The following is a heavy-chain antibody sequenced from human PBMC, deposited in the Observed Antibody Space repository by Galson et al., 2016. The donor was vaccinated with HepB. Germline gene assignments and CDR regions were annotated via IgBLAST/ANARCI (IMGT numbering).Heavy chain of an antibody. D-gene: IGHD3-10*01. CDR1: GFNFDGYA. CDR2: ISWNSGNM. J-gene: IGHJ6*02. Sequence: SLRLSCAASGFNFDGYAMYWVRQAPGKGLEWVSGISWNSGNMGYADSVNGRFTISRDNAKNSLYLQMNSLRAEDTALYYCAKDLGFGDPYSYGMDVWGQGTTVTVSS. V-gene: IGHV3-9*01. CDR3: AKDLGFGDPYSYGMDV.